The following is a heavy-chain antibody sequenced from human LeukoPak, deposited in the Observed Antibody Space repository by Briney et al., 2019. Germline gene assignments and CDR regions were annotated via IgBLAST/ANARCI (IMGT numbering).Heavy chain of an antibody. J-gene: IGHJ4*02. V-gene: IGHV3-21*01. CDR1: GFTFSSCA. D-gene: IGHD2-15*01. CDR2: ISSTGSSI. Sequence: GGSLRLSCAASGFTFSSCAMSWVRQAPGKGLEWVSSISSTGSSIYYADSVKGRFTISRDNAKNSLYLQMDSLRAEDTAVFYCARCRGGSCYSSGYFDSWGQGTLVTVSS. CDR3: ARCRGGSCYSSGYFDS.